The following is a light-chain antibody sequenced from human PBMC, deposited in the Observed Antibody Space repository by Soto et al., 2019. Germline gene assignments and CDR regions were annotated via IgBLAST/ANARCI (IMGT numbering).Light chain of an antibody. Sequence: AIQMTQSPSSLSASVGDRVPITCRASQGIANELGWYQQKPGKAPKLLINAASSLQSGVPSRFSGSGSGTDFTLTISSLQPEDFATYDCLQDYTYPWTFGQGTKVDI. J-gene: IGKJ1*01. V-gene: IGKV1-6*01. CDR2: AAS. CDR3: LQDYTYPWT. CDR1: QGIANE.